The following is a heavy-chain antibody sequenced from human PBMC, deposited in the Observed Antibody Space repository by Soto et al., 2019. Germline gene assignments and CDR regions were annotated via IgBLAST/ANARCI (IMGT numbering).Heavy chain of an antibody. D-gene: IGHD3-3*01. CDR1: GYTFTSYA. J-gene: IGHJ3*02. Sequence: RASVKVSCKASGYTFTSYAMHWVRQAPGQRLEWMGWINAGNGNTKYSQKFQGRVTITRDTSASTAYMELSSLRSEDTAVYYCARINDRGYDFWSPPQDAFDIWGQGTMVTVSS. V-gene: IGHV1-3*01. CDR2: INAGNGNT. CDR3: ARINDRGYDFWSPPQDAFDI.